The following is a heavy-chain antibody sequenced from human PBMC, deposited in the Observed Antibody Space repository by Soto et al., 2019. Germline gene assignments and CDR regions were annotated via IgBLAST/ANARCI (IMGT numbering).Heavy chain of an antibody. V-gene: IGHV1-46*01. CDR2: INPSGGST. CDR3: ARDFVRRGRDYDFWSGYYTGDYYYGMDV. CDR1: GYTFTSYY. Sequence: ASVKVSCKASGYTFTSYYMHWVRQAPGQGLEWMGIINPSGGSTSYAQKFQGRVTMTRDTSTSTVYTELSSLRSEDTAVYYCARDFVRRGRDYDFWSGYYTGDYYYGMDVWGQGTTVTVSS. J-gene: IGHJ6*02. D-gene: IGHD3-3*01.